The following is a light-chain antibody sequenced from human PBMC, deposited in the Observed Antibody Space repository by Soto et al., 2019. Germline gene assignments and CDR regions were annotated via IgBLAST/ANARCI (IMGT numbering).Light chain of an antibody. J-gene: IGLJ3*02. CDR1: SGHSNYA. CDR3: QTWGTGLWV. Sequence: QPVLTQSPSASASLGASVKLTCTLSSGHSNYAIAWHQQQPEKGPRYLMKLNSDGSHSKGDGIPDRFSGSSSGAERYLTISRLQSEDEADYYCQTWGTGLWVFGGGTKLTVL. V-gene: IGLV4-69*01. CDR2: LNSDGSH.